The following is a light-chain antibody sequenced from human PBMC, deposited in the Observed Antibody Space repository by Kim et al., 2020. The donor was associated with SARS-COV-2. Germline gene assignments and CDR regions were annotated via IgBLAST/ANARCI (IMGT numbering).Light chain of an antibody. CDR1: QSISGN. CDR2: SRA. V-gene: IGKV3-15*01. CDR3: QQYNDWPAN. Sequence: EIVMTQSPATLSVSPGERTTLSCRASQSISGNLAWYQQKPGQAPRLLIYSRATRATGIPARFSGSGSGTEFTLTISSLQSEDFALYYCQQYNDWPANFGGGTKVDIK. J-gene: IGKJ4*01.